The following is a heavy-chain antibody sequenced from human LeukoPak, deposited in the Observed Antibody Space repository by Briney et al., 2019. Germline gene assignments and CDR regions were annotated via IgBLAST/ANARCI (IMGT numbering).Heavy chain of an antibody. V-gene: IGHV4-31*03. CDR1: GGSISSGGYY. CDR3: AREAATVIYYYGMDV. Sequence: PSETLSLTCTVSGGSISSGGYYWSWIRQHPGKGLEWIGYIYYSGSTYYNPSLKSRVTISVDTSKNQFSPKLSSVTAADTAVYYCAREAATVIYYYGMDVWGQGTTVTVSS. J-gene: IGHJ6*02. CDR2: IYYSGST. D-gene: IGHD4-11*01.